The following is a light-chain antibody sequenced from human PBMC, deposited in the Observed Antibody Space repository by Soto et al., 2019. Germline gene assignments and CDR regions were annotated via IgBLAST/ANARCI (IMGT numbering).Light chain of an antibody. CDR2: GTS. J-gene: IGKJ1*01. Sequence: EILLTQSPGTLSLSPGERATLSCRASQTLSTGYLAWYQHKPGQAPRLLIYGTSSRAAGIPDRFSGSGSGADFTLTLHRLEPDDFAVYYCQQYATSPPWTFGQGTQVEIK. CDR1: QTLSTGY. V-gene: IGKV3-20*01. CDR3: QQYATSPPWT.